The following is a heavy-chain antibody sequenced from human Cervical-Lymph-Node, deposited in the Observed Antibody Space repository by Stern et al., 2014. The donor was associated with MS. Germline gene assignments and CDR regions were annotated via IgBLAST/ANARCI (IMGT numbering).Heavy chain of an antibody. CDR1: GYTFTSYW. CDR2: IFPGGSDI. CDR3: ARQRYFDY. J-gene: IGHJ4*02. V-gene: IGHV5-51*01. Sequence: VQLVQSGPGVKRPGESLKISCPASGYTFTSYWIGWVRQMPGTGLGGIAIIFPGGSDIRYSPSFQGQTTIPAAKTSSTAYLEWNNLKASDTAIYYCARQRYFDYWGQGTLVTVSS.